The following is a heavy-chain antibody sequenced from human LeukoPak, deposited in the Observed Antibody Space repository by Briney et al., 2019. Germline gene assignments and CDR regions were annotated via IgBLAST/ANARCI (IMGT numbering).Heavy chain of an antibody. Sequence: SETLSLTCTVSGGSISSYYWSWIRQPAGKGLEWIGRIYTSGSTNYNPSLKGRVTISVDTSKNQFSLRLRSVTAADTAVYYCARVTGYMVEDYFDSWGQGTLVTVSS. J-gene: IGHJ4*02. V-gene: IGHV4-4*07. D-gene: IGHD6-13*01. CDR2: IYTSGST. CDR1: GGSISSYY. CDR3: ARVTGYMVEDYFDS.